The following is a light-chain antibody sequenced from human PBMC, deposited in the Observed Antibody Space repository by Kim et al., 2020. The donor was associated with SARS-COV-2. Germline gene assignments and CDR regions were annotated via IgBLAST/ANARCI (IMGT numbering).Light chain of an antibody. CDR2: LAS. Sequence: SASVGDRVTITCRASENIGTWLAWYLQKPGRAPRLLIDLASTLESGVPSRFSGTGSGTEFSLSITSLQPDDFATYYCQHYSRFPYTFGQGTKLEI. V-gene: IGKV1-5*03. CDR3: QHYSRFPYT. J-gene: IGKJ2*01. CDR1: ENIGTW.